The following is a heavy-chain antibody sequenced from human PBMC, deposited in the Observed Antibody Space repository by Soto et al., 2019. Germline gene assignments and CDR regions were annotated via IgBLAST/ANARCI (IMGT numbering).Heavy chain of an antibody. CDR3: ARGPRSIAARPDYYYGMDV. Sequence: EVQLVESGGGLVQPGGSLRLSCAASGFTFSSYSMNWVRQAPGKGLEWVSYISSSSSTIYYADSVKGRFTISRDNAKNSLYLQMNSLRDEDTAVYYCARGPRSIAARPDYYYGMDVWGQGTTVTVSS. J-gene: IGHJ6*02. CDR2: ISSSSSTI. V-gene: IGHV3-48*02. D-gene: IGHD6-6*01. CDR1: GFTFSSYS.